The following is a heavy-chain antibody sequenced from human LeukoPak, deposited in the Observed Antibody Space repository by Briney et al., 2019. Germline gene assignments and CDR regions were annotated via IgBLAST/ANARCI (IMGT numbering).Heavy chain of an antibody. CDR1: GFTFSTYA. D-gene: IGHD3-22*01. CDR3: ARGTYYYDTRGYYSGGFDY. J-gene: IGHJ4*02. CDR2: IPNGGSDK. V-gene: IGHV3-30*04. Sequence: PAESLRLSCSASGFTFSTYAMHWVRQAPGKGLECVAVIPNGGSDKNYPDSLKGRLTASTDKSANTLYLQMNSLRTEDTAVYYCARGTYYYDTRGYYSGGFDYWGQGTLVTVSS.